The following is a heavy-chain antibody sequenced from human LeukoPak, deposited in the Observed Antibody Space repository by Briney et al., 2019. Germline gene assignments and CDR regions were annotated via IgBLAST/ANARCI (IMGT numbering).Heavy chain of an antibody. V-gene: IGHV1-69*04. J-gene: IGHJ4*02. Sequence: ASVKVSCKASGGTFSSYAISWVRQAPGRGLEWMGRIIPILGIANNAQKFQGRVTITADKSTSTAYMELSSLRSEDTALYFCARERGYSGYHPVDYWGQGTLVTVSS. CDR2: IIPILGIA. D-gene: IGHD5-12*01. CDR3: ARERGYSGYHPVDY. CDR1: GGTFSSYA.